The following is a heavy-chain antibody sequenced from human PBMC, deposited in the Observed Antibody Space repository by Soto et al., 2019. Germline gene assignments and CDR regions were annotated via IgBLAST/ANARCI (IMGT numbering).Heavy chain of an antibody. V-gene: IGHV3-7*01. Sequence: EVQLVESGGGLVQPGGSLSLSCAASGFTFNIYWMSWVRQAPGKGLEWVANIKLDGSEKYYVDSVKGRFTIFRDNAKNSLYLQMNSRRVEDTAVYYCTRRALGYFDYWGQGTLVTVSS. J-gene: IGHJ4*02. CDR1: GFTFNIYW. D-gene: IGHD3-16*01. CDR3: TRRALGYFDY. CDR2: IKLDGSEK.